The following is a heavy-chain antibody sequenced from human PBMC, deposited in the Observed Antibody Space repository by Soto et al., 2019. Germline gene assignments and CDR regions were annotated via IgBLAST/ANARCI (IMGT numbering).Heavy chain of an antibody. V-gene: IGHV1-18*01. D-gene: IGHD3-10*01. J-gene: IGHJ6*02. Sequence: QVQLVQSGAEVKKPGASVKVSCKASGYTFTSYGISWVRQAPGQGLEWMGWISAYNGNTNYANKLQGRVTMSTDTSTSTAYIELRSLRSDDTAVYYCARWTAYGSGNSGMDVWGQGTTVTVSS. CDR2: ISAYNGNT. CDR1: GYTFTSYG. CDR3: ARWTAYGSGNSGMDV.